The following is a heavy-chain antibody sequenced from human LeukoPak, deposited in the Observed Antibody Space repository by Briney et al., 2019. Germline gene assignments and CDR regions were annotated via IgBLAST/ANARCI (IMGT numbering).Heavy chain of an antibody. CDR1: GYSVRNDFYY. V-gene: IGHV4-39*01. CDR3: ARHNAPRRVGFDF. J-gene: IGHJ4*02. CDR2: LSHAGNT. D-gene: IGHD2-2*01. Sequence: SETLSLTCSVSGYSVRNDFYYWGWIRQPPGKGLEWVACLSHAGNTWYNPSLESRLSISVDTSKNQFSLKFSSVTAADTALYWCARHNAPRRVGFDFWGQGILVTVSS.